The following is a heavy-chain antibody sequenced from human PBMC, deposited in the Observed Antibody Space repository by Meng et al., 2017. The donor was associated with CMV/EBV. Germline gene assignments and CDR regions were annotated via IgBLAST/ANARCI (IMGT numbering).Heavy chain of an antibody. Sequence: GGSLRLSCAASGFTFSSYEMNWVRQAPGKGLEWVSYISSSGSTIYYADSVKGRFTISRDNAKNSLYLQMNSLRAEDTAVYYCARDRYGDYDFWSGYSYYYYGMDVWGQGTTVPSP. V-gene: IGHV3-48*03. CDR2: ISSSGSTI. J-gene: IGHJ6*02. CDR1: GFTFSSYE. CDR3: ARDRYGDYDFWSGYSYYYYGMDV. D-gene: IGHD3-3*01.